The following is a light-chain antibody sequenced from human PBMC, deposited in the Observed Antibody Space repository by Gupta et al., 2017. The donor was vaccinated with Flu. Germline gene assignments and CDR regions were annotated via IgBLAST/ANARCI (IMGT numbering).Light chain of an antibody. CDR1: QKIRKY. CDR3: QNRVITPYS. CDR2: ASS. Sequence: PSSLSVSEGDSVTITCRASQKIRKYLDWYQQKPGQAPKLLIYASSKLKSGVPSRFSGSGSETEFTLTITGRQPDDFAVYCCQNRVITPYSFGQGT. V-gene: IGKV1-39*01. J-gene: IGKJ2*01.